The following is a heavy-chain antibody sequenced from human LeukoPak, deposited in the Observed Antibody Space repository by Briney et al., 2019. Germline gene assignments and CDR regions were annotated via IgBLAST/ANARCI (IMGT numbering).Heavy chain of an antibody. V-gene: IGHV3-53*01. Sequence: GGSLRLSCAASGFSVSTNYMSWVRQAPGKGLEWVSVIYSSGSTYYADSVKGRFTISRDTSENTVYLQMNSLRADDTAVYYCARRQDDSPLGYWGQGTLVTVPS. CDR1: GFSVSTNY. CDR3: ARRQDDSPLGY. CDR2: IYSSGST. D-gene: IGHD3-9*01. J-gene: IGHJ4*02.